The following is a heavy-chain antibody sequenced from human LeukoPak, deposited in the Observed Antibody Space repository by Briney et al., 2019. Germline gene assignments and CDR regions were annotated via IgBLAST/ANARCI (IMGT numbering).Heavy chain of an antibody. Sequence: SETLSLICAVYGGSFSGYYWSWLRPPPGKGLECMGEIYHSENTKQHPSLKSRVPISVDTSKNQFSLKLSSVTAADTAVYYCARGGRGYCSSTSCYYQKTLDYWGQGTLVTVSS. CDR1: GGSFSGYY. CDR3: ARGGRGYCSSTSCYYQKTLDY. J-gene: IGHJ4*02. D-gene: IGHD2-2*01. V-gene: IGHV4-34*01. CDR2: IYHSENT.